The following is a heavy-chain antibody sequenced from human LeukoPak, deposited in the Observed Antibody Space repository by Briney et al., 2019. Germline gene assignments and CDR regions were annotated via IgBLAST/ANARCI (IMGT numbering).Heavy chain of an antibody. V-gene: IGHV3-53*04. CDR2: IYSGESR. J-gene: IGHJ4*02. CDR1: GLTVSSNY. Sequence: PGGSLRLSCAASGLTVSSNYMSWVRQAPGKGLEWVSVIYSGESRYYADSVKGRFTISRHNSKNTLYLHMNSLRAEDTAVYYCAGTNYYDSSGYYRLDYWGQGTLVTVSS. D-gene: IGHD3-22*01. CDR3: AGTNYYDSSGYYRLDY.